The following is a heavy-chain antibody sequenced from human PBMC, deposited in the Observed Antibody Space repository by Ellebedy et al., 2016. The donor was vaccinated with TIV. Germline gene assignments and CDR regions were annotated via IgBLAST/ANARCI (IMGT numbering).Heavy chain of an antibody. CDR1: GFTFSSYG. CDR2: INGDGGSR. J-gene: IGHJ4*02. Sequence: PGGSLRLSCVASGFTFSSYGMNWVRQTPGRGLEWVALINGDGGSRYYTASVKGRFTISRDNSKNTLHLEMNSIRAGDTAVYFCTKGVFEDWGQGTLVTVSS. V-gene: IGHV3-23*01. CDR3: TKGVFED.